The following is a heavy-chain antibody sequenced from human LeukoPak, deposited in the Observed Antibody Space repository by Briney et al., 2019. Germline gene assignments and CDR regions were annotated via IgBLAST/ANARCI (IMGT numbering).Heavy chain of an antibody. CDR2: ISGGGDRT. CDR3: ARHVSTASAARGFDI. V-gene: IGHV3-23*01. CDR1: GFTFSSHA. D-gene: IGHD2-15*01. J-gene: IGHJ3*02. Sequence: GGSLRLSCAASGFTFSSHAMSWVRQAPGKGLEWVSAISGGGDRTYYADSVKGRFTMSRDNSKNTLYLQMISLGAEDTAVYYCARHVSTASAARGFDIWGQGTMVTVSS.